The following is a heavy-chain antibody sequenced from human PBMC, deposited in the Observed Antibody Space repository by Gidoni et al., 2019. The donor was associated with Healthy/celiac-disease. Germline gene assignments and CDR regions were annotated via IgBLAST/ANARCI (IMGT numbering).Heavy chain of an antibody. CDR1: GFTFSSYG. V-gene: IGHV3-33*01. CDR3: ARDKCPYYYDSSGYCPFDY. Sequence: QVQLVESGGGVVQPGRSLRLSCAASGFTFSSYGMHWVRQAPGKGLEWVAVIWYDGSNKFYADSVKGRFTISRDNSKNTLYLQMNSLRAEDTAVYYCARDKCPYYYDSSGYCPFDYWGQGTLVTVSS. CDR2: IWYDGSNK. D-gene: IGHD3-22*01. J-gene: IGHJ4*02.